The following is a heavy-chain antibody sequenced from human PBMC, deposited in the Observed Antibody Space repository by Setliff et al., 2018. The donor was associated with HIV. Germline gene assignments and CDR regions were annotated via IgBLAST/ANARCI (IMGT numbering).Heavy chain of an antibody. J-gene: IGHJ4*02. V-gene: IGHV4-39*01. CDR3: ARSPSYRSSWEYYFDY. Sequence: SETLSLTCAVYGGSFSGYYWGWIRQPPGKGLEWIGSIYYSGRTYYNPSLKSRVTTSVEKSKNQFSLKLSSVTAADTAVYYCARSPSYRSSWEYYFDYWGQGILVTAPQ. CDR2: IYYSGRT. CDR1: GGSFSGYY. D-gene: IGHD6-13*01.